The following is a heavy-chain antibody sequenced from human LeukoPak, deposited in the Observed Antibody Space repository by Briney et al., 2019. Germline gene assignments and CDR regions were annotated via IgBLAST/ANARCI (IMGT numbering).Heavy chain of an antibody. Sequence: PSETLSLTCTVSGGSISSYYWSWIRQPPGKGLERIGYIYYSGSTNYNPSLKRRVTISVDTSKNQFSLKLSSVTAADTAVYYCARELAGGAAGFDYWGQGTLVTVSS. CDR3: ARELAGGAAGFDY. D-gene: IGHD6-13*01. CDR2: IYYSGST. V-gene: IGHV4-59*01. CDR1: GGSISSYY. J-gene: IGHJ4*02.